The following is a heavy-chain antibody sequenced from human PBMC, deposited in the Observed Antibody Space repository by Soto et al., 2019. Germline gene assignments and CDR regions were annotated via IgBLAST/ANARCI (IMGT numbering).Heavy chain of an antibody. CDR3: ARDMPSSVFSRSSIAARPLYLYYYYGMDV. V-gene: IGHV1-69*13. D-gene: IGHD6-6*01. J-gene: IGHJ6*02. CDR1: GGTFSSYA. CDR2: IIPIFGTA. Sequence: SGKVSCKASGGTFSSYAISWVRQAPGQGLEWMGGIIPIFGTANYAQKFQGRVTITADESTSTAYMELSSLRSEDTAVYYCARDMPSSVFSRSSIAARPLYLYYYYGMDVWGQGTTVTVSS.